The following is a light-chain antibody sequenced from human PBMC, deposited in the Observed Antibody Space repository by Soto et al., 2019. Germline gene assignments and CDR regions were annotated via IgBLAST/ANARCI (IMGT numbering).Light chain of an antibody. V-gene: IGLV2-14*03. J-gene: IGLJ2*01. CDR1: SSDIGGYKY. Sequence: QSVLTQPASVSGSPGQSITISCTGTSSDIGGYKYVSWYQQHPGKAPKLMIYDVSNRPSGASNRFSGSKSGNTASLTISGLQAEDEADYYCASYSTTSTLIFGGGTKVTVL. CDR2: DVS. CDR3: ASYSTTSTLI.